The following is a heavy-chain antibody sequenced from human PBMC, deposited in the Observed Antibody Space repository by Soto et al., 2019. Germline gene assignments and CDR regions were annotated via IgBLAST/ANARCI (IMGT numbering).Heavy chain of an antibody. CDR3: LMASTSCCYSYYYMDV. CDR2: IKSKLDGGTT. D-gene: IGHD2-2*01. Sequence: GGAQRLSCAASGFPFSNVWMHWVRPAPGKSLEWVGRIKSKLDGGTTDYAAPVKVRFTISRDDSKNIVYPQMNSLKTDDSGVYFCLMASTSCCYSYYYMDVWGKGTTVTVSS. J-gene: IGHJ6*03. V-gene: IGHV3-15*01. CDR1: GFPFSNVW.